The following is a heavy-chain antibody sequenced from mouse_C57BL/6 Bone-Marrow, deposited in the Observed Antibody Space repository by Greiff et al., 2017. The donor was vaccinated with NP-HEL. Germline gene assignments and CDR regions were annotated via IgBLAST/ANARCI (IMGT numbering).Heavy chain of an antibody. D-gene: IGHD2-9*01. CDR2: FVPENGDT. CDR1: GLNIKTAI. Sequence: VQLQQSGAELWRQGASVRFSGTASGLNIKTAIMHWLKRGPEQGRGGIGWFVPENGDTEYASKFQGKATITADTSSNTAYLQLSSLTSEDTAVYYCTTPTMVTGAYWGQGTLVTVSA. CDR3: TTPTMVTGAY. J-gene: IGHJ3*01. V-gene: IGHV14-4*01.